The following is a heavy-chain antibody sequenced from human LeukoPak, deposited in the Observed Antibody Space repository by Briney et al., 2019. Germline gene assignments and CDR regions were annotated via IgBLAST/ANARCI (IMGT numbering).Heavy chain of an antibody. CDR1: RFTFSSYG. CDR3: AKDPYGSGMNWFDP. Sequence: GRSLRLSCAASRFTFSSYGMHWVRQAPGKGLEWVAVISYDGSNKYYADSVKGRFTISRDNSKNTLYLQMNSLRAEDTAAYYCAKDPYGSGMNWFDPWGQGTLVIVSS. J-gene: IGHJ5*02. CDR2: ISYDGSNK. V-gene: IGHV3-30*18. D-gene: IGHD3-10*01.